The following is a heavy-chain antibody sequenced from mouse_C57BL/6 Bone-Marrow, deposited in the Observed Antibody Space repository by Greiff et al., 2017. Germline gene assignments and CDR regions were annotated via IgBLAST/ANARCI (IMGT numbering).Heavy chain of an antibody. V-gene: IGHV14-4*01. CDR2: IDPENGDT. CDR3: TTWGSSFYFDY. D-gene: IGHD1-1*01. Sequence: VQLKQSGAELVRPGASVKLSCTASGFNIKDDYMHWVKQRPEQGLEWIGWIDPENGDTEYASKFQGKATITADTSSNTAYLQLSSLTSEDTAVYYCTTWGSSFYFDYWGQGTTLTVSS. J-gene: IGHJ2*01. CDR1: GFNIKDDY.